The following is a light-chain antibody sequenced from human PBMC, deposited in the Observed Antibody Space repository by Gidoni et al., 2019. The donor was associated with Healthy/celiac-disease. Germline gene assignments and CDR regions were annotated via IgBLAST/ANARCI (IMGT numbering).Light chain of an antibody. CDR1: QSISSY. V-gene: IGKV1-39*01. CDR3: QQSYSTPQT. CDR2: AAS. J-gene: IGKJ1*01. Sequence: DIQMTQSPSSLSASVGDRVTITCRASQSISSYLNWYQQKPGKAPKLLIYAASSLQSGVPSRFSGSGSGTDFTLTISRLQPEDFATYYCQQSYSTPQTFXQXTKVEIK.